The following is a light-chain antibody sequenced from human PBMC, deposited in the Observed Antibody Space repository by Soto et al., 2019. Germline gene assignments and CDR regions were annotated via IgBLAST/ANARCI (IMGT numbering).Light chain of an antibody. V-gene: IGKV3-11*01. Sequence: IVLMQSLGTLSLTPGETATLSFRASQSVSSFLAWYQQKPGQAPRLLIYDASNRATGIPARFSGSGSGTDFTLTISSLAHEDFAVYCCQPSPRTWTFGQGTKVDIK. J-gene: IGKJ1*01. CDR1: QSVSSF. CDR2: DAS. CDR3: QPSPRTWT.